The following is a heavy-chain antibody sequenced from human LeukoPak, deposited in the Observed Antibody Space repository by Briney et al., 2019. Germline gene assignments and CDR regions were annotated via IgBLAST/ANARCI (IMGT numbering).Heavy chain of an antibody. CDR1: GGSINIINYY. V-gene: IGHV4-39*01. CDR2: VYYSGST. Sequence: PSETLSLTCTVSGGSINIINYYWGWIRQPPGEGLEWIGSVYYSGSTYYSLSLKSRVTISVDTSKNQFSLKLSSVTAADTAVYYCAKHGIRYFDWLLPHFDYWGQGTLVTVSS. D-gene: IGHD3-9*01. CDR3: AKHGIRYFDWLLPHFDY. J-gene: IGHJ4*02.